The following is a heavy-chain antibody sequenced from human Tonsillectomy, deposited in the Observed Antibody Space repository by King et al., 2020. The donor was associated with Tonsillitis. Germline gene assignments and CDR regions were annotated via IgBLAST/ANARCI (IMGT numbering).Heavy chain of an antibody. V-gene: IGHV1-8*01. J-gene: IGHJ3*02. CDR3: ARVRAPKPGLGAFDI. CDR1: VYTFTSYD. CDR2: MNPNSGNT. Sequence: QLVQSGAEVKKPGASVKVSCKASVYTFTSYDINWVRPATGQGLEWVGWMNPNSGNTGYAQKFQGRVTLTRNTFISTAYMELRSLRSEDTAVYYCARVRAPKPGLGAFDIWGQGTMVTVSS. D-gene: IGHD3/OR15-3a*01.